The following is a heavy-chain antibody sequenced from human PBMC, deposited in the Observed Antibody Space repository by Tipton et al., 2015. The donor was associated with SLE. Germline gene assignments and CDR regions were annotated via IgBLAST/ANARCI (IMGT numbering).Heavy chain of an antibody. CDR3: ARVSSDYDYAFDI. J-gene: IGHJ3*02. CDR1: GFTFSTYA. Sequence: SLRLSCTASGFTFSTYAMSWVRQAPGKGLEWVSAIIDTGIDTYYTDSVKGRFTISRDNAKNTLYLQMSSLRAEDTAVYYCARVSSDYDYAFDIWGQGTMVTVSS. D-gene: IGHD3-22*01. V-gene: IGHV3-23*01. CDR2: IIDTGIDT.